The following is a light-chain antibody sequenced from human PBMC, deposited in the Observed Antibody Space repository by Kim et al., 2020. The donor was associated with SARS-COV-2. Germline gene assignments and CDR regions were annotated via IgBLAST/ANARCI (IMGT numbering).Light chain of an antibody. CDR3: QQYNKWPRT. CDR2: DAS. CDR1: QSVRSD. J-gene: IGKJ1*01. V-gene: IGKV3-15*01. Sequence: VAPGERAPLSCTSRQSVRSDFAWYQQKPGQAPTLLFSDASTRATGIPARFSGGGSVTDFTLTISSLHSVDFAVYYCQQYNKWPRTFGQGTKVDIK.